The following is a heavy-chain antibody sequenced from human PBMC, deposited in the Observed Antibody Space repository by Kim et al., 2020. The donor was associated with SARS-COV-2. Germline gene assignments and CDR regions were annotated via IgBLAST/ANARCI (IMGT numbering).Heavy chain of an antibody. V-gene: IGHV3-7*03. CDR3: ARGPSYWYFDL. CDR1: GFAVSSYW. D-gene: IGHD3-10*01. CDR2: IKQDGSEK. J-gene: IGHJ2*01. Sequence: GGSLRLSCTASGFAVSSYWMNWVRQGPGKGLEWVTNIKQDGSEKYYVDSVKGRFTISRDNAKNSVYLQMNILRAEDTAVYYCARGPSYWYFDLWGRGTLV.